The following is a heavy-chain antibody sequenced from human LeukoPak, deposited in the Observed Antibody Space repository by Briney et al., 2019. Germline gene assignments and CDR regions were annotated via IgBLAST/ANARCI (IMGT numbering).Heavy chain of an antibody. D-gene: IGHD2-15*01. CDR1: GFTFNIYS. CDR2: ISPDGSSE. Sequence: GRSLRLSCAASGFTFNIYSMHWVRQAPGKGLEWVAVISPDGSSENYEDSVRGRFTISRDNAKKTLYLQLNSLRPEDTAVYYCAKVRLYCSGGSSCYYHPFDYWGQGTLVTVSS. J-gene: IGHJ4*02. V-gene: IGHV3-30*04. CDR3: AKVRLYCSGGSSCYYHPFDY.